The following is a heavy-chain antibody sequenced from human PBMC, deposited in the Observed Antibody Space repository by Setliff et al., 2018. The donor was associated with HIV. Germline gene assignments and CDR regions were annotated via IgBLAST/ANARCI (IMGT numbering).Heavy chain of an antibody. Sequence: PSETLSLTCAVYGGSVSGHYWGWFRQPPGKGLEWIGEITPTGDTNYIPSLKSRVAMSLDTSKNQFSLRLSSVTAADAAVYYCASRVYYYDSSGYLREEGFDPWGQGTLVTVSS. CDR3: ASRVYYYDSSGYLREEGFDP. J-gene: IGHJ5*02. CDR2: ITPTGDT. CDR1: GGSVSGHY. V-gene: IGHV4-34*01. D-gene: IGHD3-22*01.